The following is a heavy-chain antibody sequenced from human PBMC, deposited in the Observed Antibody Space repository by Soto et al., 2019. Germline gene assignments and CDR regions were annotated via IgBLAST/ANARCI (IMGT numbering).Heavy chain of an antibody. CDR3: ARKSSARGLWNYYYGMDV. Sequence: ASVKVSCKASGGTFSSYAISWVRQAPGQGLEWMGGIIPIFGTANYAQKFQGRVTITADESTSTAYMELSSLRSEDTAVYYCARKSSARGLWNYYYGMDVWGQGTTVTVSS. V-gene: IGHV1-69*13. D-gene: IGHD5-18*01. CDR1: GGTFSSYA. CDR2: IIPIFGTA. J-gene: IGHJ6*02.